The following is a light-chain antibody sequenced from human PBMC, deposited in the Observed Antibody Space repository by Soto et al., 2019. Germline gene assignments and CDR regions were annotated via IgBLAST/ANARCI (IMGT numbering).Light chain of an antibody. CDR2: AAS. J-gene: IGKJ5*01. CDR1: QSISSY. CDR3: QQSYSTPPYVT. Sequence: DIQMTQSPSSLSASVGDRVTITCRASQSISSYLNWYQQKPGKAPKLLIYAASSLQSGVPSRFSGSGSGTDFTLTISSLQPEDFATYYCQQSYSTPPYVTFGQGTRLEI. V-gene: IGKV1-39*01.